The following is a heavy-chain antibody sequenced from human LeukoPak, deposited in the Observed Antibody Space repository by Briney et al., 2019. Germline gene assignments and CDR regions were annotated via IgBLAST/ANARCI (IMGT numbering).Heavy chain of an antibody. J-gene: IGHJ5*02. CDR2: IYTSGST. D-gene: IGHD3-3*01. V-gene: IGHV4-4*07. Sequence: SETLSLTCTVSGGSISSYYWSWIRQPAGKGLEWIGRIYTSGSTNYNPSLKSRVTISVDTSKNQFSLKLSSVTAADTAAYYCALSTIFGVVTDNWFDPWGQGTLVTVSS. CDR1: GGSISSYY. CDR3: ALSTIFGVVTDNWFDP.